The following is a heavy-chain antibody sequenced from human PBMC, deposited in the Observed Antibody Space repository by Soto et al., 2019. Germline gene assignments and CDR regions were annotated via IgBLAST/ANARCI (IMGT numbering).Heavy chain of an antibody. J-gene: IGHJ6*02. CDR2: IYYTGRT. CDR1: GGSTTSSSYY. CDR3: ARHAKSGGFHFYGMDV. Sequence: SETLSLTCSVSGGSTTSSSYYWGFIRQPPGKGLEWIGSIYYTGRTYYSPSLRSRVAILVDTSKNQFSLKLSSVTAADTAVYYCARHAKSGGFHFYGMDVWGQGSTVTVSS. V-gene: IGHV4-39*01. D-gene: IGHD1-26*01.